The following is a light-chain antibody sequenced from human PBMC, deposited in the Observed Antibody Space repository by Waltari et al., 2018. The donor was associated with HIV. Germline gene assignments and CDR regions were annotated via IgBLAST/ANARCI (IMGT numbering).Light chain of an antibody. J-gene: IGKJ2*01. Sequence: DIQMTQSPSSLSASIGDTVTLTFRTSQSITNYLNWYQRKPGKAPKLLIYGASSLQNGVPSRCSGGGSGTDFTLTISSLQSGDFATYFCQQSYSTPYTFGQGTKLEIK. CDR1: QSITNY. CDR3: QQSYSTPYT. CDR2: GAS. V-gene: IGKV1-39*01.